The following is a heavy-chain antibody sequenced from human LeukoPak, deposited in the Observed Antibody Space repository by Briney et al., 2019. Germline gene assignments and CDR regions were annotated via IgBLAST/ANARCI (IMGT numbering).Heavy chain of an antibody. V-gene: IGHV3-74*01. J-gene: IGHJ4*02. D-gene: IGHD3-22*01. CDR2: INNDGRRI. CDR3: ATSPVISRD. CDR1: GFIFSEYW. Sequence: GGSLRLSCAASGFIFSEYWMHWVRDAPGKGVEWVSRINNDGRRITYADSVKGRFTISRDNAKNTLYVQMNSLRVEDTAVYYCATSPVISRDWGQGTLVTVSS.